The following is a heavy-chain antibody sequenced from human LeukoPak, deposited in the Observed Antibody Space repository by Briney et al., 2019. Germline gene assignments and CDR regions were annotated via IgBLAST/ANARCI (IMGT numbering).Heavy chain of an antibody. CDR3: ARDPTVITSSRITIFGVVKSPHNWFDP. Sequence: REASVKVSCKASGYTFTSYYMHWVRQAPGQGLEWMGIINPSGGSTSYAQKFQGRVTMTRDTSTSTVYMELSSLRSEDTAIYFCARDPTVITSSRITIFGVVKSPHNWFDPWGQGTLVTVSS. V-gene: IGHV1-46*01. J-gene: IGHJ5*02. CDR1: GYTFTSYY. CDR2: INPSGGST. D-gene: IGHD3-3*01.